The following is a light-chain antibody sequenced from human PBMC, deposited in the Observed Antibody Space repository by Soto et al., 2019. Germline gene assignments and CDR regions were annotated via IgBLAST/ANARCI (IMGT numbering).Light chain of an antibody. V-gene: IGLV2-8*01. J-gene: IGLJ3*02. CDR2: EVT. Sequence: QSALTQPPSASGSPEQSVTISCTGTSSDVGGYKYVSWYQQRPGKAPKLMIYEVTKRPSGVPDRFSGSKSGNTASLTVSGLQAEDEADYYCSSYAATNTVVFGGGTKLTVL. CDR1: SSDVGGYKY. CDR3: SSYAATNTVV.